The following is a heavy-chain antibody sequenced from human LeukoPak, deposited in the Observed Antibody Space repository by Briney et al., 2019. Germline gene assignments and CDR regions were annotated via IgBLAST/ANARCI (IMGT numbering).Heavy chain of an antibody. D-gene: IGHD3-10*01. CDR3: ASILRSSSGYYFDY. V-gene: IGHV3-66*01. Sequence: PGGSLRLSCAASGFTVSTNYMSWVRQAPGKGLEWVPVIYSGATTFYADSVRGKFTISRDNSKNTLYLQMNSLRAEDTAVYYCASILRSSSGYYFDYWGQGTLVTVSS. J-gene: IGHJ4*02. CDR1: GFTVSTNY. CDR2: IYSGATT.